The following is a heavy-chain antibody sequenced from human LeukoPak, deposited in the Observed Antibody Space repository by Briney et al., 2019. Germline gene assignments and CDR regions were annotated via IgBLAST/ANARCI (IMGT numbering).Heavy chain of an antibody. D-gene: IGHD3-10*01. CDR1: GLTFSSFR. Sequence: GGSLRLSCAASGLTFSSFRMNWVRQAPGKGLEWVANIKQDGSETYYVDSVKGRFTISRDTAKNSLFLQMNSLRADDTIEYYCARTYGSGSFDYWGQGALVTVSS. CDR2: IKQDGSET. V-gene: IGHV3-7*05. CDR3: ARTYGSGSFDY. J-gene: IGHJ4*02.